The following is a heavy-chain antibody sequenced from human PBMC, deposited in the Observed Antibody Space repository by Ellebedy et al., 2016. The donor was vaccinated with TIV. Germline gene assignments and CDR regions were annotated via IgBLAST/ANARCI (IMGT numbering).Heavy chain of an antibody. V-gene: IGHV5-10-1*01. CDR2: IDPSDSYT. Sequence: KVSXXGSGYSFTSYWISWVRQMPGKGLEWMGRIDPSDSYTNYSPSFQGHVTISADKSISTAYLQWSSLKASDTAMYYCARRSGGYNWFDPWGQGTLVTVSS. CDR1: GYSFTSYW. J-gene: IGHJ5*02. CDR3: ARRSGGYNWFDP. D-gene: IGHD2-15*01.